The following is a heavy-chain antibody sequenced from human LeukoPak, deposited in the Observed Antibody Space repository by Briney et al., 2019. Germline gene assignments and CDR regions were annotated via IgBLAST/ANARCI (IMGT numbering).Heavy chain of an antibody. CDR2: INHSGST. CDR1: GGSFSGYY. Sequence: SETLSLTCAVYGGSFSGYYWSWIRQPPGKGLEWIGEINHSGSTNYNPSLKSRVTISVDTSKNQFSLKLSSVTAADTAVYYCARKRGSWYLGHNWFDPWGQGTLVTVSS. D-gene: IGHD6-13*01. CDR3: ARKRGSWYLGHNWFDP. J-gene: IGHJ5*02. V-gene: IGHV4-34*01.